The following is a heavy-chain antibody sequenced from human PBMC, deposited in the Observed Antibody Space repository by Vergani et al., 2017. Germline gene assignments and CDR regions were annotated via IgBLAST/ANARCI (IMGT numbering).Heavy chain of an antibody. CDR1: GGSISSGGYY. CDR2: IYYSGST. Sequence: QVQLQESGPGLVKPSQTLSLTCTVSGGSISSGGYYWSWIRQHPGKGLEWIGYIYYSGSTYYNPSLKSRVTISVDTSKNQFSLQLSSVTAADTAVYYCARDGRYGSGSYLGRHDAFDIWGQGTMVTVSS. CDR3: ARDGRYGSGSYLGRHDAFDI. V-gene: IGHV4-31*03. D-gene: IGHD3-10*01. J-gene: IGHJ3*02.